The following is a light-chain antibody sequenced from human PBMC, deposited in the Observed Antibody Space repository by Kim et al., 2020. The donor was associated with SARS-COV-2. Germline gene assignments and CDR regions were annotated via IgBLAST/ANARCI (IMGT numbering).Light chain of an antibody. J-gene: IGLJ2*01. V-gene: IGLV2-8*01. CDR1: NSYVGGYNY. CDR3: SSYAGSNNLRV. Sequence: QSALTQPPSASGSPGQSVTISCTGINSYVGGYNYVSWYQQHPGKAPKVVIFEVNKRPLGVPDRFSGSKSGNTASLTVSGLQADDEADYYCSSYAGSNNLRVFGGGTQLTVL. CDR2: EVN.